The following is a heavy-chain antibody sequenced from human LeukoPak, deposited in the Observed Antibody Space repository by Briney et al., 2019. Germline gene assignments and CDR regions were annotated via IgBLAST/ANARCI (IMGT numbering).Heavy chain of an antibody. CDR1: GGTFSSYA. V-gene: IGHV1-69*13. D-gene: IGHD4-17*01. CDR2: IIPIFGTA. Sequence: GASVKVSCKASGGTFSSYAISWVRQAPGQGLEWMGGIIPIFGTANYAQKFQGRVTITADESTSTAYMELSSLRSEDTAVYYCARTLTDYGLFYYMDVWGKGTTVTVSS. J-gene: IGHJ6*03. CDR3: ARTLTDYGLFYYMDV.